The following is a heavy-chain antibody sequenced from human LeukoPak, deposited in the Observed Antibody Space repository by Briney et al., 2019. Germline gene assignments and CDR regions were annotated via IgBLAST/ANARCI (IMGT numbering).Heavy chain of an antibody. CDR3: ARGNGWVCSSTSCYNWFDP. D-gene: IGHD2-2*01. V-gene: IGHV4-59*01. CDR1: GGSISSYY. CDR2: IYYSGST. Sequence: SETLSLTCTVSGGSISSYYWSWIRQPPGKGLEWIGYIYYSGSTNHNPSLKRRVTISVETSKNQFSLKLSSVTAADTAVYYCARGNGWVCSSTSCYNWFDPWGQGTLVTVSS. J-gene: IGHJ5*02.